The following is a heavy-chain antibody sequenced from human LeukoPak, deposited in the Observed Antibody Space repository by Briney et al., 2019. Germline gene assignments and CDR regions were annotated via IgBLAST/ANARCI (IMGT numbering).Heavy chain of an antibody. V-gene: IGHV1-18*04. J-gene: IGHJ4*02. Sequence: GESLKISCKGSGYSFTSYWIGWVRQAPGQGLEWMGWISAYNGNTNYAQKLQGRVTMTTDTSTSTAYMELRSLRSDDTAVYYCARSGITMVRGVILPAYFDYWGQGTLVTVSS. D-gene: IGHD3-10*01. CDR2: ISAYNGNT. CDR1: GYSFTSYW. CDR3: ARSGITMVRGVILPAYFDY.